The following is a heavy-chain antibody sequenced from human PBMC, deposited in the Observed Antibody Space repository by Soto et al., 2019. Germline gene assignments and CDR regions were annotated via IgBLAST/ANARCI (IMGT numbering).Heavy chain of an antibody. CDR2: IYYSGST. V-gene: IGHV4-39*01. CDR1: GGSISSSSYY. Sequence: KTSETLSLTCTVSGGSISSSSYYWGWIRQPPGKGLEWIGSIYYSGSTYYNPSLKSRVTISVDTSKKQFSLKLSSVTAADTAVYYCARGNVVVAALDYWGQGTLVTVSS. D-gene: IGHD2-15*01. CDR3: ARGNVVVAALDY. J-gene: IGHJ4*02.